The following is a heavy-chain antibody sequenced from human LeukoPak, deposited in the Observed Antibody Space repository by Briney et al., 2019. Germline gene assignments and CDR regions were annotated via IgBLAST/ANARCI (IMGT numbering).Heavy chain of an antibody. CDR1: GGSISSSSYY. J-gene: IGHJ4*02. CDR3: ARALYDYVWGSYRPSYFDY. D-gene: IGHD3-16*02. V-gene: IGHV4-39*01. Sequence: SETLSLTCTVSGGSISSSSYYWGWIRQPPGKGLEWIGSIYYSGSTYYNPSLKSRVTISVDTSKNQFSLKLSSVTAADTAVYYCARALYDYVWGSYRPSYFDYWDQGTLVTVSS. CDR2: IYYSGST.